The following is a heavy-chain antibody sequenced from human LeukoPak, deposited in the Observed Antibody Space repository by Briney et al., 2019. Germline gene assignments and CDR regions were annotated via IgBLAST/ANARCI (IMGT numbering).Heavy chain of an antibody. V-gene: IGHV2-5*01. CDR1: GFSLSTRGVG. CDR3: AHRRTAMADAYNWFDP. J-gene: IGHJ5*02. CDR2: TSWNDDK. D-gene: IGHD5-18*01. Sequence: SGPTLVHPPQPLTLTGTFSGFSLSTRGVGVGWIRQPPGKALEWLALTSWNDDKPYSPSLKSRLTITKDTTKNQVVLTMTNMDTVDTDTYYCAHRRTAMADAYNWFDPWGQGTLVTVSS.